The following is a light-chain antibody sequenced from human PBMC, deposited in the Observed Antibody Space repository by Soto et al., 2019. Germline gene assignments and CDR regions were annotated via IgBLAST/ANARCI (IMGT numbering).Light chain of an antibody. CDR2: GAS. Sequence: EIVLTQSPGTLSLSPGERATLSCRASQSVSSSYLSWYQQKPGQAPRLLLYGASSRATGIPDRFSGSWSGTDFTLTISRMAPDDFAVYYCQQYGRSRTFGQGTKVDIK. V-gene: IGKV3-20*01. CDR1: QSVSSSY. CDR3: QQYGRSRT. J-gene: IGKJ1*01.